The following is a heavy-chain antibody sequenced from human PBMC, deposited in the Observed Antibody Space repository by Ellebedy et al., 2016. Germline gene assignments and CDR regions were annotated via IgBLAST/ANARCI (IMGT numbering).Heavy chain of an antibody. D-gene: IGHD3-22*01. J-gene: IGHJ4*02. CDR1: GGSISSGSYY. V-gene: IGHV4-61*02. Sequence: LRLXXTVSGGSISSGSYYWSWIRQPAGKGLEWIGRIYTSGSTNYNPSLKSRVTMSVDTSKNQFSLKLSSVTAADTAVYYCASHDPRSDSDYWGQGTLVTVSS. CDR3: ASHDPRSDSDY. CDR2: IYTSGST.